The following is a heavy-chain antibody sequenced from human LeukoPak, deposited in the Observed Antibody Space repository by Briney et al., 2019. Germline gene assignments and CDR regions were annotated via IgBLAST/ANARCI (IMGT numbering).Heavy chain of an antibody. Sequence: GGSLRLSCAASGFTFSSHWMHWVRQGPGKGLVWVSRINSDGSSTTYADSVKGRFTMSRDNAKNSLYLQMNSLRAEDTAVYYCARGFRGWYAEGFDYWGQGTLVTVSS. V-gene: IGHV3-74*01. CDR3: ARGFRGWYAEGFDY. D-gene: IGHD6-19*01. J-gene: IGHJ4*02. CDR2: INSDGSST. CDR1: GFTFSSHW.